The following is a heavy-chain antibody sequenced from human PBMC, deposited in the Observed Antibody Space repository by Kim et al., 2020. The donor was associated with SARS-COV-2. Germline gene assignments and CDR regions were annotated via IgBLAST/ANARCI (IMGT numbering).Heavy chain of an antibody. Sequence: DAGKGRFTISRDNSKNTLYLQRNSLRAEDTAVYYCAKVYEWIRLRHIDYWGQGTLVTVSS. J-gene: IGHJ4*02. CDR3: AKVYEWIRLRHIDY. V-gene: IGHV3-23*01. D-gene: IGHD5-12*01.